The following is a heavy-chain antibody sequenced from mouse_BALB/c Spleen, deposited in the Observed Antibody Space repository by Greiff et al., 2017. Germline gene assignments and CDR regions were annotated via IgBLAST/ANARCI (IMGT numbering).Heavy chain of an antibody. D-gene: IGHD2-3*01. J-gene: IGHJ2*01. CDR2: IRNKANGYTT. V-gene: IGHV7-3*02. CDR3: ARDTGYSYYFDY. Sequence: EVMLVESGGGLVQPGGSLRLSCATSGFTFTDYYMSWVRQPPGKALEWLGFIRNKANGYTTEYSASVKGRFTISRDNSQSTLYLQMNTLRAEDSATYYCARDTGYSYYFDYWGQGTTLTVSS. CDR1: GFTFTDYY.